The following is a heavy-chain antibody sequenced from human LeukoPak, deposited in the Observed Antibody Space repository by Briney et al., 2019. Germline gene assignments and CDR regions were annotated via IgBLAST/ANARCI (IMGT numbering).Heavy chain of an antibody. CDR3: VGDQVDNVGWLT. J-gene: IGHJ5*02. CDR1: GFIFSTYT. V-gene: IGHV3-64D*06. Sequence: GGSLRLSCSASGFIFSTYTMYWVRQAPEKGLEFVSVINGDGRTTYYADSVKGRFTISRDNSKNTLYLQMNSLRAEDTAVYYCVGDQVDNVGWLTWGQGTLVTVSS. CDR2: INGDGRTT. D-gene: IGHD5-12*01.